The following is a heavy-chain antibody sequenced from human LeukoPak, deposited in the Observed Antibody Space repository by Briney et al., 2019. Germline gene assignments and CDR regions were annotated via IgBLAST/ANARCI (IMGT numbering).Heavy chain of an antibody. V-gene: IGHV1-8*01. CDR1: GYTFTSYD. D-gene: IGHD4-17*01. J-gene: IGHJ6*02. CDR3: ARGRYDYGDYDYYYYGMDV. Sequence: GASVKVSCKASGYTFTSYDINWVRQATGQGLEWMGWMNPNSGNTGYAQKFQGRVTMTRNTSISTAYMELSSLRSEDTAVYYCARGRYDYGDYDYYYYGMDVWGQGTTVTVS. CDR2: MNPNSGNT.